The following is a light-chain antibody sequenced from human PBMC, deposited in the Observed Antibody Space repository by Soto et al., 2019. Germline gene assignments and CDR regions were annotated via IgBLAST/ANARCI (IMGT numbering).Light chain of an antibody. CDR2: DAS. V-gene: IGKV3-20*01. CDR3: QHYGSSPRP. Sequence: EIVLTQSPGTLSLSPGERATLSCMASQSVSGNYLAWYQQKPGQAPRLLIYDASRRATGIPDRFSGSGSGTDFTLTISRLEPEDFAVYYCQHYGSSPRPFGLGTKVEIK. CDR1: QSVSGNY. J-gene: IGKJ1*01.